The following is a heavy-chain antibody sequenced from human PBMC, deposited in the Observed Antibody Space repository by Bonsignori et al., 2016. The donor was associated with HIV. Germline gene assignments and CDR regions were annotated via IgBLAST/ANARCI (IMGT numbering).Heavy chain of an antibody. CDR2: IRYDGSNK. V-gene: IGHV3-30*02. CDR3: AKDYPTLGGTIPDAFDI. D-gene: IGHD1-1*01. J-gene: IGHJ3*02. Sequence: VRQAPGKGLEWVAFIRYDGSNKYYADSVKGRFTISRDNSKNTLYLEMNSLRPEDTAVYYCAKDYPTLGGTIPDAFDIWGQGTMVTVSS.